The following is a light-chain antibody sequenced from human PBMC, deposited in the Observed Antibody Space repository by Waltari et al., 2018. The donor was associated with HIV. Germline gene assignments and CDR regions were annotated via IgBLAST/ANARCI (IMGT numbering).Light chain of an antibody. CDR1: QCVLYSSNNKKY. J-gene: IGKJ4*01. CDR3: QQYYTTPLT. V-gene: IGKV4-1*01. CDR2: WAS. Sequence: DIVMTQSPDSLAVSLGERATINCKSSQCVLYSSNNKKYLAWYQQKPGQPPKLLIYWASTRESGVPDRFSGSGSGTDFTLTISSLQAEDVAVYYCQQYYTTPLTFGGGTKVEIK.